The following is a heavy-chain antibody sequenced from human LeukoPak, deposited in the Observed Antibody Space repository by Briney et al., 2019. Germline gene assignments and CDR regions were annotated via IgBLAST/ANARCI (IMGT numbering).Heavy chain of an antibody. V-gene: IGHV4-30-2*01. J-gene: IGHJ3*02. Sequence: SETLSLTCAVSGGSISSGGYSWSWIRQPPGKGLEWIGYIYHSGSTYYNPSLKSRVTISVDRSKNQFSLKLSSVTAADTAVYYCARERGYYGSGSYSGAFDIWGQGTMVTVSS. CDR2: IYHSGST. D-gene: IGHD3-10*01. CDR1: GGSISSGGYS. CDR3: ARERGYYGSGSYSGAFDI.